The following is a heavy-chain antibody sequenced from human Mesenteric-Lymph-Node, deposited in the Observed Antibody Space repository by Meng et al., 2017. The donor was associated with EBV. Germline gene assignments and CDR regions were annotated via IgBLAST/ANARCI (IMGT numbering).Heavy chain of an antibody. Sequence: QWQREQWAAGLLKPSESMYLTWAVYGGSFSGYYWSWIRQPPGKGLEWSGEINHSGSTNYNPSLKSRVTISVDTSKNQFSLKLSSVTAEDTALYYCARGEKGPIDYWGQGTLVTVSS. CDR1: GGSFSGYY. CDR3: ARGEKGPIDY. CDR2: INHSGST. V-gene: IGHV4-34*01. J-gene: IGHJ4*02.